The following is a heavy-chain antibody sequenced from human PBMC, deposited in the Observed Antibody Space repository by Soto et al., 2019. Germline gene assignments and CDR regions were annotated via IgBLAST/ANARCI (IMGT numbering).Heavy chain of an antibody. J-gene: IGHJ4*02. CDR3: ASATVVTATFDF. CDR1: GFAFRSYN. D-gene: IGHD2-21*02. V-gene: IGHV3-21*01. CDR2: ISSGSSNI. Sequence: EVQLVESGGGLVKPGGSLTLSCAASGFAFRSYNMNWVRQAPGKGLGWVASISSGSSNIYNAASVKGRFTISRDNAKNSLYLQMDSLRAEDSAVYYCASATVVTATFDFWGQGTLVTVSS.